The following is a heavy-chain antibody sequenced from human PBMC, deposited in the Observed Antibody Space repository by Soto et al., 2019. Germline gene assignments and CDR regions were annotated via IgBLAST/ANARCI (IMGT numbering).Heavy chain of an antibody. D-gene: IGHD2-21*02. CDR2: IITSFGTT. CDR3: ARRRGAGGCYSTCWFDP. J-gene: IGHJ5*02. V-gene: IGHV1-69*12. CDR1: GGTFSIYA. Sequence: QVQLVQSGAEVKKPGSSVKVSCKASGGTFSIYAISWVRQAPGQGLEWMGGIITSFGTTTYAQKFQSRLTHTADESTTTAYMELSSLTAEDTAVYYCARRRGAGGCYSTCWFDPWGQGTLVTVSS.